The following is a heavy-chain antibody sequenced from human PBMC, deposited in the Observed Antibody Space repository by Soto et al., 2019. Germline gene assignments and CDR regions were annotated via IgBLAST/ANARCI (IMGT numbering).Heavy chain of an antibody. CDR1: GFTFDDYG. D-gene: IGHD3-10*01. J-gene: IGHJ6*03. CDR3: ARMVEYDTMVRGVSIYMDV. CDR2: INWNGGST. V-gene: IGHV3-20*01. Sequence: GGSLRLSCAASGFTFDDYGMSWVRQAPGKGLEWVSGINWNGGSTGYADSVKGRFTISRDNAKNSLYLQMNSLRAEDTALYHCARMVEYDTMVRGVSIYMDVWGKGTTVTVSS.